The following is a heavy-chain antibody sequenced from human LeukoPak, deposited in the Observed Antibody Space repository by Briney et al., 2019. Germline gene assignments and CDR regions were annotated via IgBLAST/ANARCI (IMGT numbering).Heavy chain of an antibody. CDR3: ARDRGIVSAVRGLDY. V-gene: IGHV3-11*04. CDR2: ISSSGSTI. J-gene: IGHJ4*02. CDR1: GFTFSDYY. D-gene: IGHD6-13*01. Sequence: GGSLRLSCAASGFTFSDYYMSWIRQAPGKGLEWVSYISSSGSTIYYADSVKGRFTISRDSAKNSLYLRMYSLRAEDTAMYYCARDRGIVSAVRGLDYWGQGTLVTVSS.